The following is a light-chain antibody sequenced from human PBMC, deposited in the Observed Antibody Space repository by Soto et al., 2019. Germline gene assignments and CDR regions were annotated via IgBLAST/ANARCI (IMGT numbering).Light chain of an antibody. CDR3: QHYGSSSWT. CDR1: QSVSSSY. V-gene: IGKV3-20*01. CDR2: GAS. Sequence: EIVLTQSPGTLSLSPGERATLSCRASQSVSSSYLAWYQQKPGQAPRLLIYGASSRATGIPDRFSGSGSGTYFTLTTSRLETEDFAVYYCQHYGSSSWTFGQGTNVEIK. J-gene: IGKJ1*01.